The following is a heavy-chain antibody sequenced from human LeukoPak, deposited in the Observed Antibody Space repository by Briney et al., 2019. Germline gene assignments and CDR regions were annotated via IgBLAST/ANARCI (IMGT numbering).Heavy chain of an antibody. CDR3: AKGGATVIDY. CDR1: AFTFSSDW. Sequence: GGSLRLSWAASAFTFSSDWMHSVRQAPGKGLLWVSRINSDGISTSYADSVKGRFTISRDNPKNTLYLQMNSLRAEDTAVYYCAKGGATVIDYWGQGTLVTVSS. V-gene: IGHV3-74*01. J-gene: IGHJ4*02. CDR2: INSDGIST. D-gene: IGHD4-17*01.